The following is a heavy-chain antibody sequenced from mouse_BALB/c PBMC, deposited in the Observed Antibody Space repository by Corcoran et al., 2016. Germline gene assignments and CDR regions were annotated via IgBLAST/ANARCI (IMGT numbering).Heavy chain of an antibody. J-gene: IGHJ4*01. CDR3: AREDGGQLGPGY. Sequence: QIQLVQSGPELKKPGETVKISCKASGYTFTNYGMNWVKQAPGKGLKWMGWINTYTGEPTYADAFKGRFAFSLETSASTAYLQINNLKNEDMATYFCAREDGGQLGPGYWGQGTSVTVSS. CDR1: GYTFTNYG. D-gene: IGHD3-2*01. V-gene: IGHV9-1*02. CDR2: INTYTGEP.